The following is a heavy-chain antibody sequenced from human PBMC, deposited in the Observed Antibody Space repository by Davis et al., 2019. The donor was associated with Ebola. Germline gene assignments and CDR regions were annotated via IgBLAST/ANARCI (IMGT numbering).Heavy chain of an antibody. CDR1: GFTFSDHY. V-gene: IGHV3-72*01. CDR3: ARARASYYYDSSGYYSTYTLDY. D-gene: IGHD3-22*01. J-gene: IGHJ4*02. CDR2: TRNKANSYTT. Sequence: GGSLRLSCAASGFTFSDHYMDWVRQAPGKGLEWVGRTRNKANSYTTEYAASVKGRFTISRDDSKNSLYLQMNSLKTEDTAMYYCARARASYYYDSSGYYSTYTLDYWGQGTLVTVSS.